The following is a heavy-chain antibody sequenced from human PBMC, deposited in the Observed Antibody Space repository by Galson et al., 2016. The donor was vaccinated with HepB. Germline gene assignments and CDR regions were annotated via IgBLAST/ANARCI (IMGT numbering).Heavy chain of an antibody. CDR1: GYTFTNYW. D-gene: IGHD1/OR15-1a*01. V-gene: IGHV5-51*01. CDR2: IYPADSDT. CDR3: ARHRTPYSYYYGMDV. J-gene: IGHJ6*02. Sequence: QSGAEVKKPGESLKISCKGSGYTFTNYWIGWVRQMPGKGLEWLGIIYPADSDTRYSPSFQGQVTISADKSISTAYLQWSSLKASDTAIYYCARHRTPYSYYYGMDVGGQGTTVTVSS.